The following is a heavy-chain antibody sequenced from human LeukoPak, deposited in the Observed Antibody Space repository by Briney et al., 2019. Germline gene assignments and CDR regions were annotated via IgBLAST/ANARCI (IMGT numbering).Heavy chain of an antibody. CDR3: ARGGAYISAVAGTLDY. Sequence: GGSLRLSCAASGFTFSSYWMSWVRQAPGKGLEWVANIKQDGSEKYYVDSVKGRFTISRDNAKNSLYLQMNSLRAEDTAVYYCARGGAYISAVAGTLDYWGQGTLVTVSS. V-gene: IGHV3-7*01. CDR1: GFTFSSYW. D-gene: IGHD6-19*01. J-gene: IGHJ4*02. CDR2: IKQDGSEK.